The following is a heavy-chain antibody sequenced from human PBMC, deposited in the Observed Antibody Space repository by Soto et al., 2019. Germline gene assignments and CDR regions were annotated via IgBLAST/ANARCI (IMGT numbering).Heavy chain of an antibody. V-gene: IGHV1-46*01. J-gene: IGHJ4*02. D-gene: IGHD4-4*01. CDR3: ARDTSLQSPSYYFDY. Sequence: GASVKGSCEASGYTFTSYYLHSVRQGPGQGLEWMGIINPSGGSTSYAQKFQGRVTMTRDTSTSTVYMGLSSLRSEDTAVYYCARDTSLQSPSYYFDYWGQGTLVTVSS. CDR2: INPSGGST. CDR1: GYTFTSYY.